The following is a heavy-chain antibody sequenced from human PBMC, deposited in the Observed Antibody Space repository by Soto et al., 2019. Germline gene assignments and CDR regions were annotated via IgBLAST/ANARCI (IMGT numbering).Heavy chain of an antibody. CDR1: GGSISSGGYY. Sequence: QVQLQESGPGLVKPSQTLSLTCTVSGGSISSGGYYWSWIRQHPGKGLEWIGYIYYSGSTYYNPSLKSRVTISVDTYKNPFSLKLSSVTAADTAVYYFARAYYGGTWFDPWGQGTLVTISS. V-gene: IGHV4-31*03. CDR3: ARAYYGGTWFDP. D-gene: IGHD4-17*01. J-gene: IGHJ5*02. CDR2: IYYSGST.